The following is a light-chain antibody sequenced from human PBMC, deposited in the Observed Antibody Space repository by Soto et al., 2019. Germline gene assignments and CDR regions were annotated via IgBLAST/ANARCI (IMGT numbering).Light chain of an antibody. J-gene: IGLJ1*01. CDR1: RTDMGGYNL. V-gene: IGLV2-14*01. Sequence: QSVLAQPASVSGSPGQTITISCTGTRTDMGGYNLVSWYQHHPGKAPKLLIHEVSNRPSGISNRFSGSKSDNMASLTISGLRAEDEADYYCSAYSAGTSLLVFGSGTKATVL. CDR3: SAYSAGTSLLV. CDR2: EVS.